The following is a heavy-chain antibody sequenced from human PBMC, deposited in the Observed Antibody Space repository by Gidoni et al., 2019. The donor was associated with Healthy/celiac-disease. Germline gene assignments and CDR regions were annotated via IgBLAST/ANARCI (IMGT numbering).Heavy chain of an antibody. J-gene: IGHJ4*02. CDR3: TTDLGIAVAGTFYY. V-gene: IGHV3-15*01. CDR2: IKSKTDGGTT. CDR1: GFTFSNAW. Sequence: EVQLVESGGGLVKPGGSLRLSCAASGFTFSNAWMSWVRQAPGKGLEWVGRIKSKTDGGTTDYAAPVKGRFTISRDDSKNTLYLQMNSLKTEDTAVYYCTTDLGIAVAGTFYYWGQGTLVTVSS. D-gene: IGHD6-19*01.